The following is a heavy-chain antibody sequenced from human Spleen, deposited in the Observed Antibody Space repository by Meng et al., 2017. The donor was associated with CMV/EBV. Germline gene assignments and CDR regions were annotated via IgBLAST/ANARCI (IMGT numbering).Heavy chain of an antibody. J-gene: IGHJ6*02. Sequence: GESLKISCAASGLSFSTYGMHWVRQAAGKGLQWVAFIQNDGHNKYYTDSVKGRFTISRDNSKNTLYLQMNSLRVEDTAAYYCAKDQVPIGGYYFYGMDVWGQGSTVTVSS. CDR1: GLSFSTYG. CDR2: IQNDGHNK. CDR3: AKDQVPIGGYYFYGMDV. V-gene: IGHV3-30*02.